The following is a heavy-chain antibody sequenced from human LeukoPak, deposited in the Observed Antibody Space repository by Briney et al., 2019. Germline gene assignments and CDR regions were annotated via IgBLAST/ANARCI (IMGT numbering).Heavy chain of an antibody. V-gene: IGHV1-8*01. CDR3: VRNGGYYGDAFDI. D-gene: IGHD3-22*01. J-gene: IGHJ3*02. CDR1: GYTFTSYD. Sequence: GASVKVSCKASGYTFTSYDINWVRQATGQGLEWMGWMNPNSGNTGYAQKFQGRVTMTRNTSISTAYMELSSLRSDDTAVYYCVRNGGYYGDAFDIWGHGTMVTVSS. CDR2: MNPNSGNT.